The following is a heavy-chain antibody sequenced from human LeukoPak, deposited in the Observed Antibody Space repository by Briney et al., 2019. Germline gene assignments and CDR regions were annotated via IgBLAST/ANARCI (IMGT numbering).Heavy chain of an antibody. D-gene: IGHD3-10*01. V-gene: IGHV4-39*07. CDR2: VYYGRTT. CDR3: ARTQPELLWHDPHTYYYYGMDV. J-gene: IGHJ6*02. Sequence: PSETLSLTCTVSAGSFISSSHHWGWIRQSPGKGLEWIGSVYYGRTTYYNPSLDGRVTISVDTSKNQFSLKLSSVTAADTAVYYCARTQPELLWHDPHTYYYYGMDVWGQGTTVTVSS. CDR1: AGSFISSSHH.